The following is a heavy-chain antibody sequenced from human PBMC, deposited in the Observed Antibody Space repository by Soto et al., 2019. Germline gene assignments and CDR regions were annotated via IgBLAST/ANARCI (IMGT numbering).Heavy chain of an antibody. V-gene: IGHV4-59*01. CDR1: GDSISNYY. J-gene: IGHJ4*02. Sequence: TSETLSLTCTVSGDSISNYYWSWIQQPPGKGLEWIGYMYHSGTTNYNPSLKSRVTISIDTSKNQFSLRLSSVTAADTAVYYCARGRYYFDYWGQGALVTVSS. CDR2: MYHSGTT. CDR3: ARGRYYFDY.